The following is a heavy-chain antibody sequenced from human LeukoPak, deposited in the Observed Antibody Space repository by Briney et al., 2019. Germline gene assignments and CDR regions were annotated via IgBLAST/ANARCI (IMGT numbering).Heavy chain of an antibody. CDR3: ARGSGWLDP. V-gene: IGHV3-7*05. Sequence: PGRSLRLSCAASGFTFSNSWMTWVRQAPGKGLEWVANIKEDGSLKYYVDSVKGRFTISRDNAKNSLYLQMNSLRVEDRAVYYCARGSGWLDPWGQGTLVTVFS. CDR2: IKEDGSLK. J-gene: IGHJ5*02. D-gene: IGHD1-26*01. CDR1: GFTFSNSW.